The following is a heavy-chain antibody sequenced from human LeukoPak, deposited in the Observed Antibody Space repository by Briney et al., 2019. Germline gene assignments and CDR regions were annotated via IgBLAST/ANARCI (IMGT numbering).Heavy chain of an antibody. CDR2: VSFDGSNT. CDR1: GFTFRRYA. CDR3: ARDKYASRSYVLDV. J-gene: IGHJ6*02. Sequence: PGGSLRLSCELSGFTFRRYAMHWVRQAPGKGLEWLAVVSFDGSNTYYAESVKGRFTISRGKSRNTVFLQMNSLRPEDTSVYYCARDKYASRSYVLDVWGQGTTVAVSS. V-gene: IGHV3-30*04. D-gene: IGHD2-2*01.